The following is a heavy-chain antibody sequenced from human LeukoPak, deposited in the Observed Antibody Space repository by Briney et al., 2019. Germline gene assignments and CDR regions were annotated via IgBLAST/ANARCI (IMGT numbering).Heavy chain of an antibody. CDR2: ISSSSSTI. Sequence: GGSLRLSCAASGFTFTYAWMNWVRQAPGKGLEWVSYISSSSSTIYYADSVKGRFTISRDNAKNSLYLQMNSLRAEDTAVYYCARISSSNWYNERGAFDVWGQGTMVTVSS. CDR3: ARISSSNWYNERGAFDV. CDR1: GFTFTYAW. D-gene: IGHD6-13*01. V-gene: IGHV3-48*01. J-gene: IGHJ3*01.